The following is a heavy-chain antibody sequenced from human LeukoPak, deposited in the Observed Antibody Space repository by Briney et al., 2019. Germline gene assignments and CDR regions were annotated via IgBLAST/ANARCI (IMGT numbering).Heavy chain of an antibody. CDR3: ARAPGVRYYYYMDV. Sequence: ASVKVSCKASGYTFTSYGISWVRQAPGQGLEWMGWISAYNGNTNYAQKLQGRVTMTTDTSTSTAYMELRSLRSDDTALYYCARAPGVRYYYYMDVWGKGTTVTVSS. CDR2: ISAYNGNT. D-gene: IGHD2-8*01. V-gene: IGHV1-18*01. CDR1: GYTFTSYG. J-gene: IGHJ6*03.